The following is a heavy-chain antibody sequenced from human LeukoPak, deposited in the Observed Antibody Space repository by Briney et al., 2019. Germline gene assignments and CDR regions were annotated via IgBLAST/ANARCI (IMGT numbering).Heavy chain of an antibody. J-gene: IGHJ5*02. CDR2: ISYDGSNK. V-gene: IGHV3-30*04. D-gene: IGHD2-21*02. CDR3: ARALLAYCGGDCHYNWFDP. CDR1: GFTFSSYA. Sequence: GGSLRLSCAASGFTFSSYAMHWVRQAPGKGLEWVAVISYDGSNKYYADSVKGRFTISRDNSKNTLYLQMNSLRAEDTAVYYCARALLAYCGGDCHYNWFDPWGQGTLVTVSS.